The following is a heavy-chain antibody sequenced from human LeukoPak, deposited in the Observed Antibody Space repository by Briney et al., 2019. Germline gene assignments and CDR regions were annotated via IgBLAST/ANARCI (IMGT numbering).Heavy chain of an antibody. Sequence: GGSLILSCAASGFTFSSYAMNWVRQAPGKGLVWVSRINSDGSSRTYADSVKGRFTISRDNAKNTLSLQMNSLRTEDTAVYYCAREVCIGGSCSVFDYWGQGTLVTVSS. V-gene: IGHV3-74*01. CDR1: GFTFSSYA. D-gene: IGHD2-15*01. CDR2: INSDGSSR. J-gene: IGHJ4*02. CDR3: AREVCIGGSCSVFDY.